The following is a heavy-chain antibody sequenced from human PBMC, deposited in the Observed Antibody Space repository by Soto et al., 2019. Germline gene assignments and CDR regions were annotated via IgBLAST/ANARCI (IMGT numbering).Heavy chain of an antibody. Sequence: SETLSLTCAVSSGSISSSNWWSWVRQPPGKGLEWIGEIYHSGSTNYNPSLKSRVTISVDKSKNQFSLKLSSVTAADTAVYYCARLKAGAKYDYIWGSYPPGSLTRNDEGVWFDPWGQGTLVTVSS. CDR3: ARLKAGAKYDYIWGSYPPGSLTRNDEGVWFDP. D-gene: IGHD3-16*01. CDR1: SGSISSSNW. CDR2: IYHSGST. V-gene: IGHV4-4*02. J-gene: IGHJ5*02.